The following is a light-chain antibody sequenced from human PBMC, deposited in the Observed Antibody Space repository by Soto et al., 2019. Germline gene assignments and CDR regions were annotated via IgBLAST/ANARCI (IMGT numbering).Light chain of an antibody. CDR1: QSVRSN. V-gene: IGKV3-15*01. CDR2: GAS. Sequence: EIVMTQSPTTLSVSPGERDTLSCKASQSVRSNLAWYQQKPGQAPRLLIYGASTRATGIPARFSGSGSGTEFTLTINSLQSEDSAVYYCQQHNQWPITFGQGTRLDIK. J-gene: IGKJ5*01. CDR3: QQHNQWPIT.